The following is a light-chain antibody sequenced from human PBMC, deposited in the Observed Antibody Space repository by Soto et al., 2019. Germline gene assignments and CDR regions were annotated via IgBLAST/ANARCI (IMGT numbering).Light chain of an antibody. Sequence: QPVLTQSPSASASLGASVKLTCTLTSGHSSYAIAWHQQQPEKGPRYLMKLNNDGSHSTGDGIPDRFSGSSSGAERYLTISSLQSEDEADYYCQTWGSGIRVVFGAGTKLTVL. J-gene: IGLJ2*01. CDR2: LNNDGSH. V-gene: IGLV4-69*01. CDR1: SGHSSYA. CDR3: QTWGSGIRVV.